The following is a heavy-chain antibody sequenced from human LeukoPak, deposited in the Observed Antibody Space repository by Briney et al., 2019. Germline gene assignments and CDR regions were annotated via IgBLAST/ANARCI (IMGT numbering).Heavy chain of an antibody. CDR3: ARRGSAAALGF. CDR1: GGSFSGYY. J-gene: IGHJ4*02. V-gene: IGHV4-34*01. CDR2: INHSGST. D-gene: IGHD6-13*01. Sequence: SETLSLTCAVYGGSFSGYYWSWIRQPPGKGLEWIGEINHSGSTNYNPSLKSRVTISVDKPKNQFPLKLSSVTAADTAVYYCARRGSAAALGFWGQGTLVTVSS.